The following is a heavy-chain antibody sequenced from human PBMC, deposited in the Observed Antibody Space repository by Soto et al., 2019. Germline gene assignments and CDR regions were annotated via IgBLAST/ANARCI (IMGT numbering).Heavy chain of an antibody. V-gene: IGHV1-69*02. CDR2: IIPILGIA. CDR3: ASHQWDIVVVVAATKWFDAFDN. Sequence: SVKDSCKASGGTFSRYTISWVRQAPGQGLEWMGRIIPILGIANYAQKFQGRVTITADKSTSTAYMELSSLRSEDTAVYYFASHQWDIVVVVAATKWFDAFDNWGQGTMVTVSS. CDR1: GGTFSRYT. J-gene: IGHJ3*02. D-gene: IGHD2-15*01.